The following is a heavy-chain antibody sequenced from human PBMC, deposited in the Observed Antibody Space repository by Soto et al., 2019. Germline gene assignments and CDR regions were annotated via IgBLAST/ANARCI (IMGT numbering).Heavy chain of an antibody. CDR1: GGSISSSNW. Sequence: QVQLQESGPGLVKPSGTLSLTCAVSGGSISSSNWWSWVRQPPGKGLEWIGEIYHSGSTNYNPSRKSRFTLSVDRSMNQSFLKLSSVIAAETAVDYGASSETYYAPSWFDPWGQGTLVTVSS. CDR2: IYHSGST. CDR3: ASSETYYAPSWFDP. V-gene: IGHV4-4*02. J-gene: IGHJ5*02. D-gene: IGHD1-26*01.